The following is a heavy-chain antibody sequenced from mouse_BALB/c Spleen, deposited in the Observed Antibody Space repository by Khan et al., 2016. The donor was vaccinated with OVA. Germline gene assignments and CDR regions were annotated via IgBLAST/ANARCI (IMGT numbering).Heavy chain of an antibody. D-gene: IGHD1-1*01. V-gene: IGHV3-2*02. CDR3: ARSGTISTVVVTDFDY. CDR2: IKYSGST. Sequence: QLEESGPGLVKPSQSLSLTCTVTGYSITSDYAWNWIRQFPGNKLEWMGYIKYSGSTSYNPSLKSRISITRDTSTNQVFLQLKSVTTEDTATYYCARSGTISTVVVTDFDYWGQGTTLTVSS. CDR1: GYSITSDYA. J-gene: IGHJ2*01.